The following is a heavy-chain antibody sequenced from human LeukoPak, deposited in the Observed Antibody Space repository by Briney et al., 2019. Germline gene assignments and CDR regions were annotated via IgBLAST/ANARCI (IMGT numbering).Heavy chain of an antibody. CDR1: GYTFTSYA. D-gene: IGHD3-3*01. CDR2: INAGNGNT. J-gene: IGHJ4*02. CDR3: AKDSRSLITIFGVAQYYYFDY. Sequence: ASVKVSCKASGYTFTSYAMHWVRQAPGQRLEWMGWINAGNGNTKYSQKFQGRVTITRDTSASTAYMELSSLRSEDTAVYYCAKDSRSLITIFGVAQYYYFDYWGQGTLVTVSS. V-gene: IGHV1-3*01.